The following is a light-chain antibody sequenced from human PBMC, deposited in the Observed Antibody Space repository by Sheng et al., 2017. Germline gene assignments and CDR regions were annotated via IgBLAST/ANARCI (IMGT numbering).Light chain of an antibody. Sequence: DIQMTQSPSSLSASVGDRVTITCQASQDIRNYLNWYQQRPGKAPELLIYDASTLEMGVPSRFSGSGSGTHFTFTIASLQPEDIATYYCQHFDSLPYTFGQGTHVGDQT. J-gene: IGKJ2*01. CDR3: QHFDSLPYT. CDR2: DAS. CDR1: QDIRNY. V-gene: IGKV1-33*01.